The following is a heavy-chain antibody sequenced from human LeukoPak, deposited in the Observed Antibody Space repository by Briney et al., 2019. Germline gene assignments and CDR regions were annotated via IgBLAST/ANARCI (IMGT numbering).Heavy chain of an antibody. Sequence: ASVKVSCKASGYTFTSYDINWVRQATGQGLEWMGWMNPNSGNTGYAQKFQGRVTMTRNTSISTAYMELNSLRSEDTAVYYCARVLSSGWFQTNDAFDIWGQGTMVTVSP. CDR1: GYTFTSYD. J-gene: IGHJ3*02. CDR2: MNPNSGNT. V-gene: IGHV1-8*01. CDR3: ARVLSSGWFQTNDAFDI. D-gene: IGHD6-19*01.